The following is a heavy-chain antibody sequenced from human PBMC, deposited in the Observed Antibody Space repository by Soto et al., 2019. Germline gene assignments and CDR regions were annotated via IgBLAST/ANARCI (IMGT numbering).Heavy chain of an antibody. Sequence: PGGSLRLSCAASGFTFSECEMSWVRQSPERGLEWVSAIGASDGGTYYADSVQGRFTISRDNSRNTVYLQMHSLRAEDTAIYYCAKGRGDYPPFDYWGQGSLVTVSS. D-gene: IGHD4-17*01. CDR2: IGASDGGT. CDR3: AKGRGDYPPFDY. CDR1: GFTFSECE. J-gene: IGHJ4*02. V-gene: IGHV3-23*01.